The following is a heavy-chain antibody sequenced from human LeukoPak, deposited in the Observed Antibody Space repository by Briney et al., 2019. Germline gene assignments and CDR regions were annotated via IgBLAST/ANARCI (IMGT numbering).Heavy chain of an antibody. CDR2: ISYDGNNK. D-gene: IGHD3-22*01. CDR3: ASGDYHDSSGYPTYFDS. J-gene: IGHJ4*02. CDR1: GFTFSNYA. Sequence: GGSLRLSCAASGFTFSNYAMDWVRQAPGKGLEWVAVISYDGNNKYYADSVKGRFTISRDDSKNTLYLQMNSLRTEDTAVYYCASGDYHDSSGYPTYFDSWGQGTLVTVSS. V-gene: IGHV3-30-3*01.